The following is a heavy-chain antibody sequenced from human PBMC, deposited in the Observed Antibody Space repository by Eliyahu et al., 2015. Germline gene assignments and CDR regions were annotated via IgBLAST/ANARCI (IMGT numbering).Heavy chain of an antibody. D-gene: IGHD2-15*01. J-gene: IGHJ4*02. Sequence: QVQLVESGGGVVQPGRSLRLSCAAXGFTXSSYGMHWVRQAPGKGLEGVAVISYDGSNKYYADSVKGRFTISRDNSKNTLYLQMNSLRAEDTAVYYCAKGYCSGGSCYHEPFDYWGQGTLVTVSS. CDR2: ISYDGSNK. CDR1: GFTXSSYG. CDR3: AKGYCSGGSCYHEPFDY. V-gene: IGHV3-30*18.